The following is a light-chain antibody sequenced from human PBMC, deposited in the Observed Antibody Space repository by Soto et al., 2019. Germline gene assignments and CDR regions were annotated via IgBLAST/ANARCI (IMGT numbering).Light chain of an antibody. CDR3: QQYESLPLT. Sequence: DIQMTQSPGSVSACVGGRVTITCQASQDINNYLIWYQQKPGKAPKLLIYDASDLETGVPSRFSGSGSGTGFTFTISSLQPEDFATYYCQQYESLPLTFGQGTRLEIK. J-gene: IGKJ5*01. CDR2: DAS. CDR1: QDINNY. V-gene: IGKV1-33*01.